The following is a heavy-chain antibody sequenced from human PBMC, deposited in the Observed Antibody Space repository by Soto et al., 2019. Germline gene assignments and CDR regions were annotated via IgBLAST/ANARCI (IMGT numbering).Heavy chain of an antibody. CDR2: IIPIFGTA. V-gene: IGHV1-69*13. D-gene: IGHD5-12*01. Sequence: ASVKVSCKASGGTFSSYAISWVRQAPGQGLEWMGGIIPIFGTANYAQKFQGRVTITADESTSTAYMELSSLRSEDTAVYYCASFPEGDGYTYHRDYWGQGTLVTVSS. CDR1: GGTFSSYA. J-gene: IGHJ4*02. CDR3: ASFPEGDGYTYHRDY.